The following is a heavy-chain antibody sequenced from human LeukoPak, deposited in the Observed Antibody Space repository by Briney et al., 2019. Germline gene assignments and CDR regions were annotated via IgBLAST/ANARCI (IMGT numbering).Heavy chain of an antibody. D-gene: IGHD6-6*01. V-gene: IGHV3-53*01. J-gene: IGHJ6*03. CDR1: GFTVSSNY. CDR3: ARRQAARFYSYMDV. Sequence: PGGSLRLSCAASGFTVSSNYMSWVRQAPGKGLEWVSVIYSGGSTYYADSVKGRFTISRDNSKNTLYLQMNSLRAEDTAVYYCARRQAARFYSYMDVWGKGTTVTVSS. CDR2: IYSGGST.